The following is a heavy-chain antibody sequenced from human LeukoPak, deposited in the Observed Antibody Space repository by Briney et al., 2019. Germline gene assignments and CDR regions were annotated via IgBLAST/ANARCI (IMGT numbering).Heavy chain of an antibody. D-gene: IGHD3-22*01. Sequence: TLSLTCAVSGGSISSGGYSWSWIRQPPGKGLEWIGYIYHSGSTYYNPSLKSRVTISVDRSKNQFSLKLSSVTAADTAVYYCARGGPYYYDRAGDAFDIWGQGTMVTVSS. CDR2: IYHSGST. V-gene: IGHV4-30-2*01. J-gene: IGHJ3*02. CDR3: ARGGPYYYDRAGDAFDI. CDR1: GGSISSGGYS.